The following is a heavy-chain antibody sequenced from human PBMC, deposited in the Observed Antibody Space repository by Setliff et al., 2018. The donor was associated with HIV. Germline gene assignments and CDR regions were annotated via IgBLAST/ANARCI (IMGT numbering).Heavy chain of an antibody. V-gene: IGHV1-18*01. CDR1: GDTFTKYG. CDR3: ATVNTVGYNYYGMDV. Sequence: GASVKVSCKASGDTFTKYGISWVRQAPGQGLEWMGWISTYNGNTIYAQKLQGRVTMTTDTSTSTAYMELRSLRSDDTAVYFCATVNTVGYNYYGMDVWGQGTTVTVSS. CDR2: ISTYNGNT. D-gene: IGHD5-18*01. J-gene: IGHJ6*02.